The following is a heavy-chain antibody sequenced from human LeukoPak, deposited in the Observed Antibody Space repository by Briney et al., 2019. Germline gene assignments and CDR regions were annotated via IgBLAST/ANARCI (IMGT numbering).Heavy chain of an antibody. CDR1: GGSISSSSYY. J-gene: IGHJ3*02. CDR3: ARDRDSMGYYRPPGAFDI. Sequence: SETLSLTCTVSGGSISSSSYYWGWIRQPPGKGLEWIGSIYYSGSTYYNPSLKSRVTISVDTSKNQFSLKLSSVTAADTAVYYCARDRDSMGYYRPPGAFDIWGQGTMVTVSS. D-gene: IGHD3-22*01. CDR2: IYYSGST. V-gene: IGHV4-39*02.